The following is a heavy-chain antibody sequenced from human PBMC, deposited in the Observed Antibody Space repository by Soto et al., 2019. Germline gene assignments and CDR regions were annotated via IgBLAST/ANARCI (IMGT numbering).Heavy chain of an antibody. J-gene: IGHJ4*02. CDR1: GGSISGHY. Sequence: ETPSRTCPVSGGSISGHYWTWIRKSPGKGLEWIGYIFYSGSTNYNPSLKSRVTISVDTSKNQFSLKLSSVTAADTAVYYCARLGSSGWSPDYWGQGTLVTVYS. V-gene: IGHV4-59*11. D-gene: IGHD6-13*01. CDR2: IFYSGST. CDR3: ARLGSSGWSPDY.